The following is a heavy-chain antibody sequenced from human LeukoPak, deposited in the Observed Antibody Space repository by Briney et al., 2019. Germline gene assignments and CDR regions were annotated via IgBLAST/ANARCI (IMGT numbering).Heavy chain of an antibody. V-gene: IGHV3-30*03. CDR3: ARGHDYGDYLDY. Sequence: PGRALRLSCAASGFTLSSYGMHWVRQAPGKGLEWVAVISYDGSNKYYADSVKGRFTISRDNSKNTLYLQMNSLRAEDTAVYHCARGHDYGDYLDYWGQGTLVTVSS. CDR1: GFTLSSYG. J-gene: IGHJ4*02. D-gene: IGHD4-17*01. CDR2: ISYDGSNK.